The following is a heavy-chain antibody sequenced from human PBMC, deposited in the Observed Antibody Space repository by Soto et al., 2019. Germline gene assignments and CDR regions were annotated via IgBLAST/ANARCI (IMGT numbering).Heavy chain of an antibody. J-gene: IGHJ6*02. CDR2: IYPGDSDT. Sequence: ESLKISCKGSGYSFATYGIGWVRQMPGKGLEWMGIIYPGDSDTRYSPSFQGQVTISADKSISTAYLQWSSLKASDTAMYYCARQGVTAMAPSANGMDVWGQGTTVTVSS. CDR1: GYSFATYG. D-gene: IGHD5-18*01. CDR3: ARQGVTAMAPSANGMDV. V-gene: IGHV5-51*01.